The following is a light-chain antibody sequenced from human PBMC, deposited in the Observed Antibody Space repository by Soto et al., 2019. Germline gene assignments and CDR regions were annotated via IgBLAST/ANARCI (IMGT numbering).Light chain of an antibody. CDR2: GAS. CDR3: QQYGSSPWIT. V-gene: IGKV3-20*01. CDR1: QSVSSSY. J-gene: IGKJ5*01. Sequence: EIVLTQSPGTLSLSPRERATLSCRASQSVSSSYLAWYQQKPGQAPRLLIYGASSRATGIPDRFSGSGSGTDFTLTISRLEPEDFGVYYCQQYGSSPWITFGQGTRLEIK.